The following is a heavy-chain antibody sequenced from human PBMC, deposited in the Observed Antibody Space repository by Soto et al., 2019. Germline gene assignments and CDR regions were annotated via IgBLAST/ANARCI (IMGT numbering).Heavy chain of an antibody. CDR3: ARFYRLNAFDY. V-gene: IGHV4-4*09. CDR2: IYNSGST. Sequence: SETLSLICTVSGGSISFYYWSWIRQPPGKGLEWIGYIYNSGSTNYNPSLKSRVTISADTSKNQFSLKLNSVTAADTAVYYCARFYRLNAFDYWGQGTLVTVSS. J-gene: IGHJ4*02. CDR1: GGSISFYY.